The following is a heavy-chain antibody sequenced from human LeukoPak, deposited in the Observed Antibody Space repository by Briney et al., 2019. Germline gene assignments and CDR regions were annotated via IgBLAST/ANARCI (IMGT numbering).Heavy chain of an antibody. V-gene: IGHV1-8*01. D-gene: IGHD6-13*01. Sequence: ASVKVSCKASGYTFTSYDISWVRQATGQGLEWMGWMSPNSGNTGYAQKFQGRVTITRNTSISTAYMELSSLRSEDTAVYYCARVAAAGAYYYYYMDVWGKGTTVTVSS. CDR3: ARVAAAGAYYYYYMDV. CDR2: MSPNSGNT. CDR1: GYTFTSYD. J-gene: IGHJ6*03.